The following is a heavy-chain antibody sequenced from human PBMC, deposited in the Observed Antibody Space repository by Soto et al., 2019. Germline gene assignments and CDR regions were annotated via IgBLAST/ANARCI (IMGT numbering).Heavy chain of an antibody. CDR1: GGSISSSSYY. Sequence: TSETLSLTCTVSGGSISSSSYYWGWIRQPPGKGLEWIGSIYYSGCTYYNPSLKSRVTISVDTSKNQFSLKLSSVTAADTAVYYCARRFEYYDILTGYYYYYMDVWGKGTTVTVSS. J-gene: IGHJ6*03. D-gene: IGHD3-9*01. CDR3: ARRFEYYDILTGYYYYYMDV. V-gene: IGHV4-39*01. CDR2: IYYSGCT.